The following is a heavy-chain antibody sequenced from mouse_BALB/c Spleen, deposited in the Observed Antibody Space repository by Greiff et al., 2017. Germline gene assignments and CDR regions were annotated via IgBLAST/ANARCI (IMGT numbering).Heavy chain of an antibody. J-gene: IGHJ4*01. V-gene: IGHV5-17*02. Sequence: EVKLVESGGGLVQPGGSRKLSCAASGFTFSSFGMHWVRQAPEKGLEWVAYISSGSSTIYYADTVKGRFTISRDNPKNTLFLQMTSLRSEDTAMYYCARRGIYYGNYCAMDYWGQGTSVTVSS. CDR1: GFTFSSFG. CDR3: ARRGIYYGNYCAMDY. D-gene: IGHD2-1*01. CDR2: ISSGSSTI.